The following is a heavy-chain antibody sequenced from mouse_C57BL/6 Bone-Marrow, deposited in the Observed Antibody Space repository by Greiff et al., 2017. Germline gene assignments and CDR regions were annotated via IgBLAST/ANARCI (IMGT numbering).Heavy chain of an antibody. CDR3: ARRKYGNYGGAMDY. J-gene: IGHJ4*01. Sequence: EVQRVESGGGLVQPGGSLKLSCAASGFTFSDYGMAWVRQAPRKGPEWVAFISNLAYSVYYADTVTGRFTISRENAKNTLYLEMSSLRSEDTAMYYCARRKYGNYGGAMDYWGQGTSVTVSS. CDR1: GFTFSDYG. CDR2: ISNLAYSV. V-gene: IGHV5-15*04. D-gene: IGHD2-10*02.